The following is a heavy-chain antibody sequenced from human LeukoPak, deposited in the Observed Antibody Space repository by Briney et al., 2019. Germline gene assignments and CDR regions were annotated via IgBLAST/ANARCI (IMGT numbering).Heavy chain of an antibody. V-gene: IGHV4-34*01. Sequence: PSETLSLTCAAHGGSFSGYWSWIRQPPGKGLEWIGKINHSGSTNYNPSLKSRVAISVDTSKNQFSLKLSSVTAADTAVYYCARLLGMVSVIGGGEVDYWGQGTLVTVSS. CDR3: ARLLGMVSVIGGGEVDY. CDR1: GGSFSGY. CDR2: INHSGST. D-gene: IGHD2-8*01. J-gene: IGHJ4*02.